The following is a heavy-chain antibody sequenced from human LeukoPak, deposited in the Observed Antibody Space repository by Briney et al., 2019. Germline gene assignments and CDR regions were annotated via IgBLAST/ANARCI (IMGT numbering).Heavy chain of an antibody. D-gene: IGHD2-15*01. CDR3: ARVAAAVTPVDY. CDR1: GFTFSSYA. Sequence: PGGPLRLSCAASGFTFSSYAMHWVRQAPGKGLEWVAVISYDGSNKYYADSVKGRFTISRDNSKNTLYLQMNSLRAEDTAVYYCARVAAAVTPVDYWGQGTLVTVSS. V-gene: IGHV3-30-3*01. J-gene: IGHJ4*02. CDR2: ISYDGSNK.